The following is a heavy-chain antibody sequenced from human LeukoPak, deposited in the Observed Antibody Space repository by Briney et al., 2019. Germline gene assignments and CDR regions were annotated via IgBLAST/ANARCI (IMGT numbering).Heavy chain of an antibody. J-gene: IGHJ4*02. CDR2: IYWNDDK. Sequence: SAPTLVKPTQTLTLTFAFSGFSLSTTGVGVGWIRQPPGKALEWLALIYWNDDKRYSPSLKRRLTITKDTSKNQVVLTMTNMDPVDTATCYCTHMVTDRLLAIWGQGTLVTVSS. CDR3: THMVTDRLLAI. CDR1: GFSLSTTGVG. V-gene: IGHV2-5*01. D-gene: IGHD2-21*02.